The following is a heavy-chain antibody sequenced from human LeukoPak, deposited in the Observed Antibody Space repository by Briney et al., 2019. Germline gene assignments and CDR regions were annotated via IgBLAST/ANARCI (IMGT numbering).Heavy chain of an antibody. D-gene: IGHD6-19*01. Sequence: PSETLSLTCTVSGXSISSYYWSWIRQPPGKGREWIGYIYYSGSTNYNPSLKSRVTISVDTSKNQFSLQLNSVTPEDTAVYYCARGLPPIAVADFYYYYGMDVWGQGTTVTVSS. CDR2: IYYSGST. J-gene: IGHJ6*02. CDR1: GXSISSYY. V-gene: IGHV4-59*12. CDR3: ARGLPPIAVADFYYYYGMDV.